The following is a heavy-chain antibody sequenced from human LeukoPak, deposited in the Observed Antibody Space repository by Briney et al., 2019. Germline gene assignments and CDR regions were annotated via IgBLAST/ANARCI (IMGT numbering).Heavy chain of an antibody. CDR2: IYYSGST. V-gene: IGHV4-39*07. J-gene: IGHJ5*02. Sequence: SETLSLTCTVSGGSISSSSYYWGWIRQPPGKGLEWIGSIYYSGSTYYNPSLKSRVTISVDTSKNQFSLKLSSVTAADTAVYYCARGYPYYYDSSGYFHNWFDPWGQGTLVTVSS. CDR3: ARGYPYYYDSSGYFHNWFDP. CDR1: GGSISSSSYY. D-gene: IGHD3-22*01.